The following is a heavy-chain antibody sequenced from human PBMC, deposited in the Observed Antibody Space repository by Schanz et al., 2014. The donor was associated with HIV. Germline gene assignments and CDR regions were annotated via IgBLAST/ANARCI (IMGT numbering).Heavy chain of an antibody. Sequence: QVQLVQSGAEVKKPGASVRVSCKTSGYIFTSNGISWVRQAPGQGLEWMGWISPSNGNTHYAQKFQGRVTMTTDTPPSTASMDLRSLRSDDTAVYYCAREKTTLNWFDPGGPGTLVTVSS. CDR1: GYIFTSNG. V-gene: IGHV1-18*01. CDR3: AREKTTLNWFDP. J-gene: IGHJ5*02. CDR2: ISPSNGNT.